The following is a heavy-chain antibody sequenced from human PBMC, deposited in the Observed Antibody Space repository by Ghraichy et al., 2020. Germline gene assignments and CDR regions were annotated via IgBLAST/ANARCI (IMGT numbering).Heavy chain of an antibody. V-gene: IGHV3-69-1*01. Sequence: WGSLRLSCAASGFIVTTYSINWVRQAPGKGLEWVSSMSSGGSAWYAGSVRGRFTFSRDTVKNSLYLQMNSLRAEDTAVYYCARGGGDYYATDYWGQGTLVIVSS. D-gene: IGHD2-21*01. J-gene: IGHJ4*02. CDR1: GFIVTTYS. CDR3: ARGGGDYYATDY. CDR2: MSSGGSA.